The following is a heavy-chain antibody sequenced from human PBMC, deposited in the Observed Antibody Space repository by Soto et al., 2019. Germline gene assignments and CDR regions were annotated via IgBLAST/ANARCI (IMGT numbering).Heavy chain of an antibody. Sequence: EVQFVESGGDLVQPGGSLRLSCAASGFAFSQYWINWVRQSPGKGLEWVAIMNQDGSKRYYGASVMGRFTISRDNGKNPLYLQMNSLRDDDTAVCFCSRVMGLSGYSSEFDYWGLGTRVTVPS. V-gene: IGHV3-7*01. CDR3: SRVMGLSGYSSEFDY. CDR1: GFAFSQYW. CDR2: MNQDGSKR. J-gene: IGHJ4*02. D-gene: IGHD5-12*01.